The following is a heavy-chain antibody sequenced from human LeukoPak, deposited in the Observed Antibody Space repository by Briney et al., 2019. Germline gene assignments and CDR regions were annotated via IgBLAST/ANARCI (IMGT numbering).Heavy chain of an antibody. V-gene: IGHV4-59*01. CDR3: ARGRRDVATINLFDF. CDR1: GGSISSYY. J-gene: IGHJ4*02. Sequence: SETLSLTCTLSGGSISSYYWSWIRQPPGKGLEWIGYIDYTGTANYNPSLKSRVTISVDASKNQFSLRLTSVIAADTAVYYCARGRRDVATINLFDFCGQGALVTLSS. CDR2: IDYTGTA. D-gene: IGHD5-24*01.